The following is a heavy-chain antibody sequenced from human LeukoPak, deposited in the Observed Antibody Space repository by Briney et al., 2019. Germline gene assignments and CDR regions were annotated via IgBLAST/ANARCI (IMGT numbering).Heavy chain of an antibody. CDR1: GFTFSSYG. CDR2: ITGSGGTT. Sequence: GGSLRHSCAASGFTFSSYGMSWVRQAPGKGPQWVSAITGSGGTTYYADSVKGRFTISRDNSKNTLYLQMNSLRAEDTAVYYCAKIQGYFDYWGQGNLVTVSS. CDR3: AKIQGYFDY. J-gene: IGHJ4*02. V-gene: IGHV3-23*01.